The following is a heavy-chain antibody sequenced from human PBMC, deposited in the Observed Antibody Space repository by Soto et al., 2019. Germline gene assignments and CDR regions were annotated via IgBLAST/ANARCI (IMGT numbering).Heavy chain of an antibody. J-gene: IGHJ1*01. CDR1: GGSISSSY. D-gene: IGHD2-21*01. V-gene: IGHV4-59*13. CDR3: ARGAVVLGPEDLYFQH. CDR2: IYYSGST. Sequence: PSETLSLTCTVSGGSISSSYWSWIRQPPGKGLEWIGYIYYSGSTNYNPSLKSRVTISVDTSKNQFSLKLSSVTAADTAVYYCARGAVVLGPEDLYFQHWGQGTLVTVSS.